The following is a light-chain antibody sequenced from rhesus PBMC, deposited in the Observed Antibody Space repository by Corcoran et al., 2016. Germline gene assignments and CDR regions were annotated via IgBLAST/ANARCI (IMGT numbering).Light chain of an antibody. CDR1: SSDIVGYNG. J-gene: IGLJ1*01. CDR3: SSYASSCTFI. V-gene: IGLV2-13*02. Sequence: ALLQPPSMSKSLRQSVTTSCTGTSSDIVGYNGVSWYQQHPGKAPKLMIYEVSKRPSGFSDRFAGFKSANTASLTISGLQTEDGAEYSCSSYASSCTFIFGSGTRLTVL. CDR2: EVS.